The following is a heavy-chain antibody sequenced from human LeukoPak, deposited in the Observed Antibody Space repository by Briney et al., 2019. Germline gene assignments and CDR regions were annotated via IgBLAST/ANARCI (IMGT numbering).Heavy chain of an antibody. CDR3: TKAPLRSCSGAFCYPFDY. D-gene: IGHD2-8*02. CDR1: GFTFSNYA. J-gene: IGHJ4*02. V-gene: IGHV3-23*01. CDR2: TVGGRPDT. Sequence: GSLSLSCAASGFTFSNYAMSWVRQTPGKGLEWVAATVGGRPDTYHAESVKGRFTVSRDDSRDTLFLQMNRLSVDDTAIYYCTKAPLRSCSGAFCYPFDYWGQGTLVTVSS.